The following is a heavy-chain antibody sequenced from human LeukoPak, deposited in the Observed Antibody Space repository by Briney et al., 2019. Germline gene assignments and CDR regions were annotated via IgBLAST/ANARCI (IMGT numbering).Heavy chain of an antibody. D-gene: IGHD6-13*01. J-gene: IGHJ5*02. V-gene: IGHV1-69*04. CDR2: IVPIVGLA. CDR1: GGTFSGDA. CDR3: ARSVAAAGRTGSFDP. Sequence: SVKVSCKASGGTFSGDAISWVRQAPGQGLEWMGRIVPIVGLANYAQKFQGRVTITADKSTSTAYMDLRSLRYEDTAVYYCARSVAAAGRTGSFDPWGQGTLATVSS.